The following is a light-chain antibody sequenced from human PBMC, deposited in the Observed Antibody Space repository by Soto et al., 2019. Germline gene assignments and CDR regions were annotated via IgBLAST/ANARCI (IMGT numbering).Light chain of an antibody. CDR3: YSYINTNTLV. J-gene: IGLJ2*01. CDR2: EVN. V-gene: IGLV2-14*01. Sequence: SATGPPASVCGSPGQSTTISCTGTSSDVGNYKYVSWYQQHPGKLPKLVIFEVNNRPSGVSNRFSGSESGNTASLTISGLQAEDEADYYCYSYINTNTLVFGGGTKVTVL. CDR1: SSDVGNYKY.